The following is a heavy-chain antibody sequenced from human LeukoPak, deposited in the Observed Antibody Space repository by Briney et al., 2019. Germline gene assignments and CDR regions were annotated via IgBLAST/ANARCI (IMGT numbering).Heavy chain of an antibody. D-gene: IGHD1-26*01. V-gene: IGHV3-21*01. CDR2: ISSAGTYI. Sequence: PGGSLRLSCAASGFTFSSYSMNWVRQAPGKGLELFSSISSAGTYIYYADSVKGRFTISRDNAKNSLYLQMNSLRAEDTAVYYCARAIVGPTGRFDPWGQGTLVTVSS. CDR1: GFTFSSYS. J-gene: IGHJ5*02. CDR3: ARAIVGPTGRFDP.